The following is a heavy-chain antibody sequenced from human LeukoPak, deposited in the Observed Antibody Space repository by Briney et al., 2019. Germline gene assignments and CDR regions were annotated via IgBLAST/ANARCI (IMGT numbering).Heavy chain of an antibody. CDR1: GGSISSYY. D-gene: IGHD3-9*01. J-gene: IGHJ4*02. V-gene: IGHV4-59*01. CDR3: ARVRGYDILTGYFDY. CDR2: IYYSGST. Sequence: SETLSLTCTVSGGSISSYYWSWIRQPPGKGLEWIGYIYYSGSTNYNPSLKSRVTISVDTSKDQFSLKLSSVTAADTAVYYCARVRGYDILTGYFDYWGQGTLVTVSS.